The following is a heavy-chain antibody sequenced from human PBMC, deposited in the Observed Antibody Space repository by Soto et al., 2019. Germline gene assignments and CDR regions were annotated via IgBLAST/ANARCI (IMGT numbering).Heavy chain of an antibody. J-gene: IGHJ6*02. D-gene: IGHD6-19*01. CDR3: ARRSGIAVAGTRYYYYYGMDV. V-gene: IGHV4-39*01. CDR1: GGSISSSYY. CDR2: IYYSGST. Sequence: SETLSLTCGVSGGSISSSYYWGWIRQPPGKGLEWIGSIYYSGSTYYNPSLKSRVTISVDTSKNQFSLKLSSVTAADTAVYYCARRSGIAVAGTRYYYYYGMDVWGQGTTVTVSS.